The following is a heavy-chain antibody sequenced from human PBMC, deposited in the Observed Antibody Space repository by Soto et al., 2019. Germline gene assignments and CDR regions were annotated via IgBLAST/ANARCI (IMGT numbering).Heavy chain of an antibody. Sequence: GGSLRLSCVASGFTFISSFMGWIRQAPGKGLEWVANINQDGGVTYYVDSVEGRFTISRGNTKDSLYLQMNSLRGEDTAIYYCARYYRGSGRYFFDYWGQGTLVTVSS. D-gene: IGHD6-19*01. CDR1: GFTFISSF. V-gene: IGHV3-7*03. CDR2: INQDGGVT. CDR3: ARYYRGSGRYFFDY. J-gene: IGHJ4*02.